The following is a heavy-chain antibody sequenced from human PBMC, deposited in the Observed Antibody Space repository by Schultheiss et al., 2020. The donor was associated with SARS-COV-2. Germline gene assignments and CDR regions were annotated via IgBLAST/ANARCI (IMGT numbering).Heavy chain of an antibody. CDR1: GFNLRNYW. D-gene: IGHD1-26*01. Sequence: GGSLRLSCAASGFNLRNYWMDWVRQAPGKGLQWVANIKQDGSVEHYVDSVRGRFIISRDNAKNSLDLQMNSLRVDDTAVYYCARNGRGSYYRDYWGQGTLVTVSS. CDR3: ARNGRGSYYRDY. V-gene: IGHV3-7*03. CDR2: IKQDGSVE. J-gene: IGHJ4*02.